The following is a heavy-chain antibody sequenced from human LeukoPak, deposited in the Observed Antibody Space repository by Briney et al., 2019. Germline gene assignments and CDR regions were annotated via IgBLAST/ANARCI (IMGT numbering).Heavy chain of an antibody. Sequence: SVKVSCKASGGTFSIYAFSWVRQAPGQGLEWMGRIIPILGRTNYAQKFQGRVTITADKSTSTAYMELSSLRSEDTAVYFCARDPDLDYGAPRRPPDYWGQGTLVTVSS. CDR1: GGTFSIYA. J-gene: IGHJ4*02. CDR3: ARDPDLDYGAPRRPPDY. D-gene: IGHD4-17*01. CDR2: IIPILGRT. V-gene: IGHV1-69*04.